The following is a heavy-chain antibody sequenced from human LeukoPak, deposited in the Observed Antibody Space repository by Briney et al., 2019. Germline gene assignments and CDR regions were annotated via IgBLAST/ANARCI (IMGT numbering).Heavy chain of an antibody. CDR1: GGSISSYY. V-gene: IGHV4-59*08. D-gene: IGHD3-22*01. CDR2: IYYSGST. CDR3: ARLQKLATYYYDSSGYYPDAFDI. J-gene: IGHJ3*02. Sequence: SETLSLTCTVSGGSISSYYWNWIRQPPGKGLEWIGYIYYSGSTNYNPSLKSRVTISVDTSKNQFSLKLSSVTAADTAVYYCARLQKLATYYYDSSGYYPDAFDIWGQGTMVTVSS.